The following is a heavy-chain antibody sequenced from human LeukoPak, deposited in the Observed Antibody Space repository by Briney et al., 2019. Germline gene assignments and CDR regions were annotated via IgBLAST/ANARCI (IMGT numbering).Heavy chain of an antibody. CDR2: IYSGGST. CDR1: GFTVSSNY. D-gene: IGHD4-23*01. Sequence: GGSLRLSCAASGFTVSSNYMSWVRQAPGKGLEWVSVIYSGGSTYYADSVKGRFTISRDNSKNTLYLQMNSLRAEDTAVYYCARAGGNSRAYWYFDLWGRGTLVTVSS. J-gene: IGHJ2*01. CDR3: ARAGGNSRAYWYFDL. V-gene: IGHV3-53*01.